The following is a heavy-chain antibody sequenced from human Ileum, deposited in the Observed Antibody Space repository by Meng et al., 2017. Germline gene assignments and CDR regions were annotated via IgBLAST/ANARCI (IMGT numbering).Heavy chain of an antibody. V-gene: IGHV3-7*01. CDR2: IKQVGSVK. J-gene: IGHJ4*02. D-gene: IGHD4-11*01. CDR1: GFTFSDYW. CDR3: ARDKGWSATITTYFDY. Sequence: GGSLRLSFAASGFTFSDYWMSWVRQAPGKGLEWVANIKQVGSVKYYVDSVKGRFTISRDNAKNSLYLQMNSLRAEDTAVYYCARDKGWSATITTYFDYWGQGTLVTVSS.